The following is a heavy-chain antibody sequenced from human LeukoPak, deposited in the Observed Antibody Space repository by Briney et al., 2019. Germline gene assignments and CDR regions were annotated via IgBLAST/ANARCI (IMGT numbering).Heavy chain of an antibody. CDR2: MNPNSGNT. Sequence: ASVKVSCKASGYTFTSYDINWVRQATGQGLEWMGWMNPNSGNTGYAQKFQGRVTMTRNTSISTAYMELSSLRSEDTAVYYCARDRLTYYDFWSGYSYGMDVWGQGTTVTVSS. D-gene: IGHD3-3*01. CDR1: GYTFTSYD. J-gene: IGHJ6*02. V-gene: IGHV1-8*01. CDR3: ARDRLTYYDFWSGYSYGMDV.